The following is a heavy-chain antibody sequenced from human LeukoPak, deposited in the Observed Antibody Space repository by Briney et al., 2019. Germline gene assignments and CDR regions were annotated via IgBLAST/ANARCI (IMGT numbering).Heavy chain of an antibody. J-gene: IGHJ5*02. CDR1: GNSFGDYY. Sequence: SETLSLTCTVSGNSFGDYYWSWIRQPAGKGLEWIGRIYTSGSTTHNPSLKSRVTMSVDTSKSQFSLNLMSVTAADTAVYYCTRDTGTTGEVKFDPWGQGTLVTVSS. CDR3: TRDTGTTGEVKFDP. CDR2: IYTSGST. D-gene: IGHD4-17*01. V-gene: IGHV4-4*07.